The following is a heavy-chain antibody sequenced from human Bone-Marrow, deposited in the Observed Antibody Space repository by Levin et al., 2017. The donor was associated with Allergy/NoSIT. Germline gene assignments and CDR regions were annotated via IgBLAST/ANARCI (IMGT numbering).Heavy chain of an antibody. CDR3: ASASGWHYFDY. Sequence: VSGFRFSRSSMNWVRQAPGKGLEWVAYISLSSSAIYYADSVKGRFTISRDNAKNLLYLKMNSLRDEDTAVYFCASASGWHYFDYWGQGTLVTVSS. V-gene: IGHV3-48*02. CDR2: ISLSSSAI. D-gene: IGHD6-19*01. CDR1: GFRFSRSS. J-gene: IGHJ4*02.